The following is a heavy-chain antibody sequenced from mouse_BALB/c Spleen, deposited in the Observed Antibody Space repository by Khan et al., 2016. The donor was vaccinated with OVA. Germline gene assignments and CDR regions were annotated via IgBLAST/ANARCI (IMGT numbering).Heavy chain of an antibody. CDR3: ARDGNYVGWFAY. CDR2: IDPANGNT. V-gene: IGHV14-3*02. J-gene: IGHJ3*01. Sequence: VQLQQSGAELVKPGASVKLSCTASGFNIKDTYMHWVKQRPEQGLEWIGRIDPANGNTKYDPKFQGKATITADTSSNTAYLQLSSLPSEDTAVYYCARDGNYVGWFAYWGQGTLVTVSA. D-gene: IGHD2-1*01. CDR1: GFNIKDTY.